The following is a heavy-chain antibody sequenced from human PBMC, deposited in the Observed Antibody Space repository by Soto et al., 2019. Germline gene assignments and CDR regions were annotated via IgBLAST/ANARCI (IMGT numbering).Heavy chain of an antibody. D-gene: IGHD6-13*01. CDR3: AITYSSSWYQWNY. CDR1: GYTFTSYD. V-gene: IGHV1-8*01. Sequence: GASVKVSCKASGYTFTSYDINWVRQATGQGLEWMGWMNPNSGNTGYAQKFQGRVTITADESTSTAYMELSSLRSEDTAVYYCAITYSSSWYQWNYWGQGTLVTVSS. J-gene: IGHJ4*02. CDR2: MNPNSGNT.